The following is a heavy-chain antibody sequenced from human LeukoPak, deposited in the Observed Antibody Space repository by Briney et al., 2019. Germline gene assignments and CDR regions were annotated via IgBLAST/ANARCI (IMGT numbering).Heavy chain of an antibody. CDR2: IYHSGST. D-gene: IGHD4-17*01. CDR3: ASLKYGDYRSALQH. V-gene: IGHV4-38-2*02. J-gene: IGHJ1*01. CDR1: GYSISSGYY. Sequence: PSETLSLTCTVSGYSISSGYYWGWIRQPPGKGLEWIGSIYHSGSTYYNPSLKSRVTISVDTSKNQFSLKLSSVTAADTAVYYCASLKYGDYRSALQHWGQGTLVTVSS.